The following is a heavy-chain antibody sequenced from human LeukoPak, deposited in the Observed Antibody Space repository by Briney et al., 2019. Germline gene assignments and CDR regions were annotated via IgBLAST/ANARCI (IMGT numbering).Heavy chain of an antibody. CDR1: GGTFSSYA. CDR3: ARVPYNWNEEYYYYGMDV. V-gene: IGHV1-69*01. J-gene: IGHJ6*04. Sequence: SVRVSCKAPGGTFSSYAISWVRQAPGQGLEWMGGIIPIFGAANYAQKFQGRVTITADESTSTAYMELSSLRSEDTAVYYCARVPYNWNEEYYYYGMDVWGKGTTVTVSS. CDR2: IIPIFGAA. D-gene: IGHD1-1*01.